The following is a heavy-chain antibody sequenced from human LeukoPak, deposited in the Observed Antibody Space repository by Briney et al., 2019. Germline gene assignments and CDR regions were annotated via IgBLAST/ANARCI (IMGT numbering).Heavy chain of an antibody. CDR3: ARTVPKGGFDY. V-gene: IGHV3-48*03. Sequence: PGGSLRLSCAASGFTFSSYEMNWVRQAPGKGLEWVSYISSSGSTIYYADSVKSRFTISRDNAKNSLYLQMNSLRAEDTAVYYCARTVPKGGFDYWGQGTLATVSS. D-gene: IGHD3-16*01. CDR1: GFTFSSYE. CDR2: ISSSGSTI. J-gene: IGHJ4*02.